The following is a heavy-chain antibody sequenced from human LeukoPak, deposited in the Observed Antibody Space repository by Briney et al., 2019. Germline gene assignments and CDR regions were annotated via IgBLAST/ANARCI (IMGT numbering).Heavy chain of an antibody. CDR3: VRDDGHHWFDF. CDR2: ISGSGTPK. J-gene: IGHJ4*02. D-gene: IGHD1-1*01. CDR1: GFTFTSFG. Sequence: GGSLRLSCTASGFTFTSFGMSWVRQSPGKGLEWVSAISGSGTPKYYADSVKGRFTISRDNAKKSLFLQMNSLRDEDTAVYYCVRDDGHHWFDFWGQGTLVTVSS. V-gene: IGHV3-21*04.